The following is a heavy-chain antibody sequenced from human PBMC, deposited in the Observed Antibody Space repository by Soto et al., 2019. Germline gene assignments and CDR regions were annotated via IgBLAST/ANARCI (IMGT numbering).Heavy chain of an antibody. Sequence: PSETQSLTSTVSGGSIISSSYYWGWIRQPPGKGLEWIGSIYYSGSTYYNPSLKSRVTISVDTSKNQFSLKLSSVTAADTAVYYCARQMGAMVRGVITLYWGQGTLVTVSS. J-gene: IGHJ4*02. CDR3: ARQMGAMVRGVITLY. D-gene: IGHD3-10*01. CDR2: IYYSGST. V-gene: IGHV4-39*01. CDR1: GGSIISSSYY.